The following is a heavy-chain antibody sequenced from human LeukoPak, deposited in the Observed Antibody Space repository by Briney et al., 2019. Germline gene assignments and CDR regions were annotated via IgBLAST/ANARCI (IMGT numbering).Heavy chain of an antibody. CDR1: GFAFSSYT. CDR2: IAGSSGYI. D-gene: IGHD2-21*02. V-gene: IGHV3-21*01. Sequence: GGSLRLSCAASGFAFSSYTMNWVRQAPGKGLEWVSSIAGSSGYISYADSVKGRFTISRDNAKKSLYLQMTSLTAEDTAVYYCARDRGAYCGGDCYLGFDYWGRGTLVTVSS. J-gene: IGHJ4*01. CDR3: ARDRGAYCGGDCYLGFDY.